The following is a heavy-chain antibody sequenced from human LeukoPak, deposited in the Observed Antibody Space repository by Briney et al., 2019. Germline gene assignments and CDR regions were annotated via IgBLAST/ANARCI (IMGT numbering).Heavy chain of an antibody. Sequence: ASVKVSCKASGGTFSSYAISWVRQAPGQGLEWMGGIIPIFGTANYAQKFQGRVTITADESTSTAYMELSSLRSEDTAVYYCARGGDTMIVVVITDFDYWGQGTLVTVSS. V-gene: IGHV1-69*01. CDR1: GGTFSSYA. J-gene: IGHJ4*02. D-gene: IGHD3-22*01. CDR3: ARGGDTMIVVVITDFDY. CDR2: IIPIFGTA.